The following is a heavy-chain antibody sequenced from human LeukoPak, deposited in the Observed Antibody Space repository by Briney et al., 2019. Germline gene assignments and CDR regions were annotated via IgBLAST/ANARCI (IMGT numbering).Heavy chain of an antibody. V-gene: IGHV3-72*01. Sequence: GGSLRLSCAASGFTFSDHFLDWVRQAPGKGLAWVGRTRNKANSYITEYAASVKGRFTISRDDSKNSLYLQMSSLKTDDTAMYYCASIRGTFGYWGQGTLVTVSS. CDR1: GFTFSDHF. CDR2: TRNKANSYIT. CDR3: ASIRGTFGY. J-gene: IGHJ4*02. D-gene: IGHD1-26*01.